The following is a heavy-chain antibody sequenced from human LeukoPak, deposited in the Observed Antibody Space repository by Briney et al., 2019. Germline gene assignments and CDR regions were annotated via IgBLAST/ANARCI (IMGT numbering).Heavy chain of an antibody. V-gene: IGHV3-30*04. Sequence: PGRSLRLSCAASGFTFSSYAMHRVRQAPGKGLEWVAVISYDGSNKYYADSVKGRFTISRDNSKNTLYLQMNSLRAEDTAVYYCARGSGRLDYWGQGTLVTVSS. J-gene: IGHJ4*02. CDR1: GFTFSSYA. D-gene: IGHD3-10*01. CDR3: ARGSGRLDY. CDR2: ISYDGSNK.